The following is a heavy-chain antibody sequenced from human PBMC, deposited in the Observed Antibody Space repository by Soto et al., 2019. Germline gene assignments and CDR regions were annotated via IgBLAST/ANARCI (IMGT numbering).Heavy chain of an antibody. Sequence: ASVKVSCKASGYTFTSYYMHWVRQAPGQGLEWMGIIHPSGGSTSYAQKFQGRVTMTRDTSTSTVYMELSSLRSEDTAVYYCARYVAPITIFGVAYNWFDPWGQGTLVTVSS. V-gene: IGHV1-46*03. D-gene: IGHD3-3*01. CDR1: GYTFTSYY. CDR2: IHPSGGST. J-gene: IGHJ5*02. CDR3: ARYVAPITIFGVAYNWFDP.